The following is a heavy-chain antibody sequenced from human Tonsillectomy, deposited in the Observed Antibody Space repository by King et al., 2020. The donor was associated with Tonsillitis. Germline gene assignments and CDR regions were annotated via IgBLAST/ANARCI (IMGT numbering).Heavy chain of an antibody. J-gene: IGHJ4*02. Sequence: VQLVQSGAEVKKPGASVKVSCKASGYTFTGYYMHWVRQAPGQGLEWMGWINPNSGGTKYAQKFQGRVTMTRETSIRTAYLELSRLRSDDTAVYYCARVIIEGYYDSSGLNFDYWGQGTLVTVSS. CDR3: ARVIIEGYYDSSGLNFDY. V-gene: IGHV1-2*02. CDR2: INPNSGGT. CDR1: GYTFTGYY. D-gene: IGHD3-22*01.